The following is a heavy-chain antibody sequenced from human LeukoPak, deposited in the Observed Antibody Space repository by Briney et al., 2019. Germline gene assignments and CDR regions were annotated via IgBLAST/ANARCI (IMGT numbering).Heavy chain of an antibody. D-gene: IGHD3-3*01. CDR2: IGTAGDT. V-gene: IGHV3-13*01. CDR3: ARGYDFWSGYPSRGFDY. J-gene: IGHJ4*02. CDR1: GFTFSSYD. Sequence: PGGSLRLSCAASGFTFSSYDMHWVRQATGKGLEWVSAIGTAGDTYYPGSVKSRFTISRENAKNSLYLQMNSLRAGDTAVYYCARGYDFWSGYPSRGFDYWGQGTLVTVSS.